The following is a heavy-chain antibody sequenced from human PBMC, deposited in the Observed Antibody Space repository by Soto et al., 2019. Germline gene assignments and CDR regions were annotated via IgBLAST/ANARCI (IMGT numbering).Heavy chain of an antibody. CDR1: GGSVSSSSYY. CDR3: ASDHDIFDSPPRSQYYYYGMDV. Sequence: QLQQSGPGLVKPSGTLSLTCTVSGGSVSSSSYYWSWIRQPPGKGLEWIGYIYHTGSTKYNPSLESRVTISVDTSKNHFSLKLTSVTTADTAVYYCASDHDIFDSPPRSQYYYYGMDVWGQGTTVTVSS. J-gene: IGHJ6*02. D-gene: IGHD3-9*01. CDR2: IYHTGST. V-gene: IGHV4-61*03.